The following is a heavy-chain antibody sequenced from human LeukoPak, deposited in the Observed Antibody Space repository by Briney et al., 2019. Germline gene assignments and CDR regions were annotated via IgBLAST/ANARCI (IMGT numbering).Heavy chain of an antibody. Sequence: SETLSLTCTVSGGSISSFYWSWIRQPPGKGLEWIGEIYHSGSTNYNPSLKSRVTISVDTSKNQFSLKLNSVTAADTAVYYCARGFATMVRGVVLDFWGQGTLVTVSS. V-gene: IGHV4-34*01. D-gene: IGHD3-10*01. CDR1: GGSISSFY. CDR3: ARGFATMVRGVVLDF. J-gene: IGHJ4*02. CDR2: IYHSGST.